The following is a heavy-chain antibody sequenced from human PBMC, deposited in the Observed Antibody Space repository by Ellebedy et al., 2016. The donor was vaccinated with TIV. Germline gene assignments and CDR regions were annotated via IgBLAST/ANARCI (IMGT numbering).Heavy chain of an antibody. D-gene: IGHD1-26*01. J-gene: IGHJ4*02. V-gene: IGHV3-23*01. CDR1: GFTFSGHG. CDR2: ISTTGNT. CDR3: ATQMWDSNY. Sequence: GESLKISCAASGFTFSGHGMSWVRQAPGKGLEWVSAISTTGNTHYAESVRGRFTISRDNSKNTLYMQMNSLRVEDTATYYCATQMWDSNYWGQGTVVTVSS.